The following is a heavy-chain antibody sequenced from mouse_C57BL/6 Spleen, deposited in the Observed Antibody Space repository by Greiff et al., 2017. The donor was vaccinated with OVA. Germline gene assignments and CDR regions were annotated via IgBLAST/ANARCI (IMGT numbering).Heavy chain of an antibody. J-gene: IGHJ4*01. V-gene: IGHV1-42*01. CDR3: ARLPNYSYAMDY. D-gene: IGHD2-1*01. Sequence: VQLKESGPELVKPGASVKISCKASGYSFTGYYMNWVKQSPEKSLEWIGEINPSTGGTTYNQKFKAKATLTVDKSSSTAYMQLKSLTSEDSAVYYCARLPNYSYAMDYWGQGTSVTVSS. CDR2: INPSTGGT. CDR1: GYSFTGYY.